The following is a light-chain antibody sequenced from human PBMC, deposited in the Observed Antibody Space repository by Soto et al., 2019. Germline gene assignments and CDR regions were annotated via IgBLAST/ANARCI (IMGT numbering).Light chain of an antibody. CDR3: QQYGSSRIT. V-gene: IGKV3-20*01. CDR1: QNVGTN. J-gene: IGKJ5*01. Sequence: ILTTQSPVTLSVSPGERATLSCRASQNVGTNLAGYQQKPGQAPRLLIYDASNRATGIPARFSGSGSGTDFTLTISRLEPEDFAVYYCQQYGSSRITFGQGTRLEIK. CDR2: DAS.